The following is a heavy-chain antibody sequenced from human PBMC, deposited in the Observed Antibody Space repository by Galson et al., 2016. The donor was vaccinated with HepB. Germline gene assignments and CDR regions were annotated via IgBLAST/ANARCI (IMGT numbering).Heavy chain of an antibody. J-gene: IGHJ5*02. V-gene: IGHV3-53*01. CDR1: GFTVSNNY. CDR3: GRDVGP. Sequence: SLRLSCAASGFTVSNNYMSWVRQAPGKGLEWVSLIYSGGTTSYASSVRGRCTISRDNSKNTLYLQMNSLRAEDTAVYYCGRDVGPWGQGTLVTVSS. CDR2: IYSGGTT. D-gene: IGHD1-26*01.